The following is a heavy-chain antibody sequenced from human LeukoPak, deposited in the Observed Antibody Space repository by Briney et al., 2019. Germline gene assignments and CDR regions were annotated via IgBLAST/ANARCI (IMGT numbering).Heavy chain of an antibody. D-gene: IGHD2-15*01. CDR1: GFTFSSYW. J-gene: IGHJ4*02. V-gene: IGHV3-7*01. Sequence: GGSLRLSCAASGFTFSSYWMSWVRQAPGKGLEWVANIKQDGSEKYYVDSVKGRFTISRGNAKNSLYLQMNSLRAEDTAVYYCARDDCSGGSCYFDYWGQGTLVTVSS. CDR2: IKQDGSEK. CDR3: ARDDCSGGSCYFDY.